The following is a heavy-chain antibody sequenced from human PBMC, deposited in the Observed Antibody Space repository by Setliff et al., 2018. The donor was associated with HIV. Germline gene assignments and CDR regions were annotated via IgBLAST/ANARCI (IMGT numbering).Heavy chain of an antibody. CDR1: GGSISSYY. CDR2: IYTSGST. J-gene: IGHJ4*02. V-gene: IGHV4-4*08. D-gene: IGHD3-9*01. CDR3: ASYDILAGYYGHYFDY. Sequence: SETLSLTCTVSGGSISSYYWSWIRQPPGKGLEWIGYIYTSGSTNYNPSLKSRVTISVDTSKKQFSLNLSSVTAADTAVYYCASYDILAGYYGHYFDYWGRGTLVTVSS.